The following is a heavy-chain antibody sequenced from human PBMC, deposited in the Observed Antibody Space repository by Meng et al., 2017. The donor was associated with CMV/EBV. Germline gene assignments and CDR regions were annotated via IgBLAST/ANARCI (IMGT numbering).Heavy chain of an antibody. CDR1: GFTFSSYE. CDR2: ISSSGSTI. J-gene: IGHJ4*02. D-gene: IGHD3-10*01. V-gene: IGHV3-48*03. CDR3: VNYEGVRVARDTPNDN. Sequence: GGSLRLSCAASGFTFSSYEMNWVRQVPGKGLGWVSYISSSGSTIYYADSVKGRFTISRDNSKNTVNLKMNNLRVEDTAIYYCVNYEGVRVARDTPNDNWGQGTLVTVSS.